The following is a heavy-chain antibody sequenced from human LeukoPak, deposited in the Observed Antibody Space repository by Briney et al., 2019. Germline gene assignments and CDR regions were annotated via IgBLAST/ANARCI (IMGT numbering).Heavy chain of an antibody. V-gene: IGHV3-15*01. CDR2: IKSKTDGGTT. CDR3: TAVGYGSGSNYFGDYFDY. D-gene: IGHD3-10*01. CDR1: GFTFGNAR. J-gene: IGHJ4*02. Sequence: GGSLRLSCAASGFTFGNARMSWVRQAPGKGLEWVGRIKSKTDGGTTDYAAPVKGRFTISRDDSKNTLYLQMNSLKTEDTAVYYCTAVGYGSGSNYFGDYFDYWGQGTLVTVS.